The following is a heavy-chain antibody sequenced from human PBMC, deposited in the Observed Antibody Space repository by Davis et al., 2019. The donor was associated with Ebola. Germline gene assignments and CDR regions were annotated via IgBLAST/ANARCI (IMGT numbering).Heavy chain of an antibody. D-gene: IGHD5-12*01. CDR3: VKSPDEWITFDY. V-gene: IGHV1-69*10. CDR2: LTPLHARP. J-gene: IGHJ4*02. Sequence: SVKVSCKASGYTFSEYYMQRVRQAPGQGPEWLGGLTPLHARPNYAQRFKGRVTITADESTTTVYLEVSSLTFDDTAVYYCVKSPDEWITFDYWGQGTLVTVSS. CDR1: GYTFSEYY.